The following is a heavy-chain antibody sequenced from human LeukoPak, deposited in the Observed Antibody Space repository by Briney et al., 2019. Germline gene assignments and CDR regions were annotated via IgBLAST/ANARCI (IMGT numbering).Heavy chain of an antibody. CDR2: IYYSGST. V-gene: IGHV4-59*01. CDR3: ARVGCYDRSGYYH. D-gene: IGHD3-22*01. CDR1: GGSISTYY. Sequence: SETLSLNCTVSGGSISTYYWSWIRQPPGKGLEGIGYIYYSGSTNYNPSLKSRVTISVDTSKNQFSLRWTLVTGADTAVYYCARVGCYDRSGYYHWGQGTLVTVSS. J-gene: IGHJ5*02.